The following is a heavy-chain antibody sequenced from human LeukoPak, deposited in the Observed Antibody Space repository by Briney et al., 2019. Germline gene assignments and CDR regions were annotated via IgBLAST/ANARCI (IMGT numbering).Heavy chain of an antibody. CDR1: GYTFNNYG. J-gene: IGHJ4*02. D-gene: IGHD3-10*01. Sequence: ASVKVSCKASGYTFNNYGISWVRQAPGQGLEWMGWINPNSGDTNYAQKFQGRVTMTRDTSINTAYMELSRLRSDDTAVYYCAILYGSGSYSDYWGQGTLVTVSS. V-gene: IGHV1-2*02. CDR2: INPNSGDT. CDR3: AILYGSGSYSDY.